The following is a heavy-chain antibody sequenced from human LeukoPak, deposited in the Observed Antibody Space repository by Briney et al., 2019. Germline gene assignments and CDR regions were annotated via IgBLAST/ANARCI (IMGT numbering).Heavy chain of an antibody. CDR2: ININTGNP. Sequence: ASVKVSCKASGYTFTSYGISWVRQAPGQGLEWMGWININTGNPTFAQGFTGRFVFFLDTSVSTAYLQINSLKAEDTAVYYCARDGGPLWLSQNAFDIWGQGTMVTVSS. J-gene: IGHJ3*02. CDR1: GYTFTSYG. CDR3: ARDGGPLWLSQNAFDI. D-gene: IGHD5-12*01. V-gene: IGHV7-4-1*02.